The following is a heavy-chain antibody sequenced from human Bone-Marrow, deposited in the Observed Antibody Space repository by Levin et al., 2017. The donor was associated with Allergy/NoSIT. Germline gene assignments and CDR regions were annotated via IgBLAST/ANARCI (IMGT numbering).Heavy chain of an antibody. CDR2: IHHSGGT. CDR3: AREYYGSGNYYFDD. V-gene: IGHV4-39*01. CDR1: GGSIGNTIYY. Sequence: SSETLSLTCTVSGGSIGNTIYYWGWIRQPPGKGLEWIGSIHHSGGTYFNSSLKSRVIISVDTSRSQISLRLSSVPAADTAVYYCAREYYGSGNYYFDDWGQGTLVTVSS. J-gene: IGHJ4*02. D-gene: IGHD3-10*01.